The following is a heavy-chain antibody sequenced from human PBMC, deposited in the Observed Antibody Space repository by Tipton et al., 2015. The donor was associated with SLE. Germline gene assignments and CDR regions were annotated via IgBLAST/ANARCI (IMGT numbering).Heavy chain of an antibody. CDR2: MNPNSGNT. Sequence: QVQLVQSGAEVKKPGASVKVSCKASGYTFTSYDINWVRQATGQGLEWMAWMNPNSGNTGYAQKFQGRITMTRNTSISTAYMELSSLRSEDTAVYYCARGLHCSSTSCYVVDYWGQGILVTVSS. J-gene: IGHJ4*02. D-gene: IGHD2-2*01. V-gene: IGHV1-8*01. CDR1: GYTFTSYD. CDR3: ARGLHCSSTSCYVVDY.